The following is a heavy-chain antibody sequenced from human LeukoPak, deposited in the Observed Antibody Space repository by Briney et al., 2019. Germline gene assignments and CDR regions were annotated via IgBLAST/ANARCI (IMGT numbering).Heavy chain of an antibody. CDR1: GFTFSGSA. D-gene: IGHD1-26*01. CDR3: TSGSPYYFDY. V-gene: IGHV3-73*01. J-gene: IGHJ4*02. CDR2: IRSKANSYAT. Sequence: GGSLKLSCAASGFTFSGSAMHWVRQASGKGLEWVGRIRSKANSYATAYAASVKGRFTISRDDSKNTAYLQMNSLKTEDTAVYYCTSGSPYYFDYWSQGTLVTVSS.